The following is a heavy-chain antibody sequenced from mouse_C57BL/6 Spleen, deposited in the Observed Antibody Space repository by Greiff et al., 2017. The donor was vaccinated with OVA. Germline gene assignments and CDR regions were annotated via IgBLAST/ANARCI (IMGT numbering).Heavy chain of an antibody. D-gene: IGHD2-2*01. J-gene: IGHJ1*03. CDR2: ISSGSSTI. CDR1: GFTFSDYG. Sequence: EVKLVESGGDLVKPGGSLKLSCAASGFTFSDYGMHWVRQAPEKGLEWVAYISSGSSTIYYADTVKGRFTISRDNAKNTLFLQMTSLMSEDTAMYYCARNGYDWYFDVWGTGTTVTVSS. CDR3: ARNGYDWYFDV. V-gene: IGHV5-17*01.